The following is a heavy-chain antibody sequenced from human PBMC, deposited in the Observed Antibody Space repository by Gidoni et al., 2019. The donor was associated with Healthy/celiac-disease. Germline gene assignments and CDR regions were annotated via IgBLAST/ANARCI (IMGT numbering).Heavy chain of an antibody. V-gene: IGHV4-59*08. CDR2: IYYNGNT. Sequence: QVQLQESGPGLVKPSETLSLTCTVSNGHTNSYYWSWIRQPPGTGLEGIGYIYYNGNTKYNPSLKSRVTISGDTSKSQFSLNLSSVTAADTAVYYCARHFSSVRYYFYYIDVWGKGTAVTVSS. CDR3: ARHFSSVRYYFYYIDV. J-gene: IGHJ6*03. D-gene: IGHD6-6*01. CDR1: NGHTNSYY.